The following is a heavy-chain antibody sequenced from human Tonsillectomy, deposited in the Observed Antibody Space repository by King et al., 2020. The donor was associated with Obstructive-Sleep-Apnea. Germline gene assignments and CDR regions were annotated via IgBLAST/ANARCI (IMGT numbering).Heavy chain of an antibody. J-gene: IGHJ6*02. CDR2: VYSSGGT. V-gene: IGHV4-61*01. Sequence: QLQESDPGLVKPSETLSLTCTVSGASVSSGSYYWSWIRQPPGKGLEWIAYVYSSGGTNSNPSLRSRVTVSVDTSKNQFSLKLTSVTAADSAVYFCARGTMVRELFYHYGMDVWGQGTTVTVSS. CDR3: ARGTMVRELFYHYGMDV. D-gene: IGHD3-10*01. CDR1: GASVSSGSYY.